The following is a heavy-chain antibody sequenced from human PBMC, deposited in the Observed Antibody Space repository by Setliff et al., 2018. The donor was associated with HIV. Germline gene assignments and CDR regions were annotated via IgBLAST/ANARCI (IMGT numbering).Heavy chain of an antibody. CDR3: ARAILYGDFDY. Sequence: ASVKVSCKASGYTFSNYGISWVRQAPGQGLEWMGWISAFSGDTYYAQRFQGRLTMTTDTSTSTAYMELRSLTSDDTAVYFCARAILYGDFDYCGQGTLVTVSS. CDR2: ISAFSGDT. J-gene: IGHJ4*02. D-gene: IGHD4-17*01. CDR1: GYTFSNYG. V-gene: IGHV1-18*01.